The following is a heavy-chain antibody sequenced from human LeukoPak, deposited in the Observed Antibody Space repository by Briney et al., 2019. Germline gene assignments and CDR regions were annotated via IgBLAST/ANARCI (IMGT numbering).Heavy chain of an antibody. CDR2: VGGSNTDT. Sequence: GGSLRLSCVASGFSFSRNAMNWLRQPPGKGLEWVSGVGGSNTDTSYSDSVKGRFTISRDNSQNTVSLVMNNLRAEDTAIYYCATHDTMVGISWGQGTLVTVSS. D-gene: IGHD1-26*01. V-gene: IGHV3-23*01. CDR3: ATHDTMVGIS. J-gene: IGHJ4*02. CDR1: GFSFSRNA.